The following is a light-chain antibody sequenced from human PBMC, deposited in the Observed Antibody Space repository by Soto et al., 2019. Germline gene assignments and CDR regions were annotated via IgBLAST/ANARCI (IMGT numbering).Light chain of an antibody. CDR3: HQRSSWPLT. CDR1: QSVGTY. CDR2: DAS. Sequence: EIVLTQSPATLSLSPGERATLSCRASQSVGTYLAWHQQKPGHAPRLLLYDASTRATGIPARFSVSGSGTDFTLPISSLEPEDFAVYYCHQRSSWPLTFGGGTKVEIK. J-gene: IGKJ4*01. V-gene: IGKV3-11*01.